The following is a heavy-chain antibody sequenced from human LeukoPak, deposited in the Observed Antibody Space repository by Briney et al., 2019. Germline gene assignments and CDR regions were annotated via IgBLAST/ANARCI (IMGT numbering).Heavy chain of an antibody. Sequence: GGSLRLSCAASGFTFSSYAMSWVRQAPGKGLEWVSAISGSGGSTYYADSVKGRFTISRDNSKNTLYLQMNSLRAEDTAVYYCAKGRSYDILTGIGYWGQGTLVTVSS. J-gene: IGHJ4*02. CDR3: AKGRSYDILTGIGY. CDR2: ISGSGGST. D-gene: IGHD3-9*01. CDR1: GFTFSSYA. V-gene: IGHV3-23*01.